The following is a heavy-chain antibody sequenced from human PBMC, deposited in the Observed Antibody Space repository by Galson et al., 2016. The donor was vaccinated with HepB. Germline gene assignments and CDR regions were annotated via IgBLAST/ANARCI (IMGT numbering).Heavy chain of an antibody. J-gene: IGHJ4*02. D-gene: IGHD3-10*01. CDR1: GLTFSSYA. Sequence: SLRLSCAASGLTFSSYAMTWVRQAPGKGLEWVSTITDSGGHTYYADSVKGRFTISRDNSKNTLYLQMNSLRAEDTALYYCASHAASGSYSDYFPHWGQGTLVTVSS. V-gene: IGHV3-23*01. CDR3: ASHAASGSYSDYFPH. CDR2: ITDSGGHT.